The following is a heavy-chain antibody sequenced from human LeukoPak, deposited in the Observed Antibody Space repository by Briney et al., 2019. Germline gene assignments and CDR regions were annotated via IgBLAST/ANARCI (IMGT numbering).Heavy chain of an antibody. J-gene: IGHJ6*03. CDR2: INHSGST. CDR1: GGSFSGYY. CDR3: ARGEGDYDMSWGYMDV. D-gene: IGHD3-9*01. Sequence: SETLSLTCAVYGGSFSGYYWSWIRQPPRKGLEWIGEINHSGSTNYNPSLRSRVTISVDTSKNQFSLKLSSVTAADTAVYYCARGEGDYDMSWGYMDVWGKGTTVTVSS. V-gene: IGHV4-34*01.